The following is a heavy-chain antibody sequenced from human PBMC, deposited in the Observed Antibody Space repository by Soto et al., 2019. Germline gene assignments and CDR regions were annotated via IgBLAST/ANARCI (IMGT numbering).Heavy chain of an antibody. V-gene: IGHV6-1*01. CDR1: GDSVSSNSSA. CDR2: TYYKSKWYT. Sequence: SQTLSLTCAISGDSVSSNSSAWNWIRQSPSRGLEWLGRTYYKSKWYTDYAVSVRGRITINPDTSKNQFSLQLNSVTPEDTAVYYCARERKYPLLSWSWFDPWGQGTLVTVSS. J-gene: IGHJ5*02. CDR3: ARERKYPLLSWSWFDP. D-gene: IGHD2-21*01.